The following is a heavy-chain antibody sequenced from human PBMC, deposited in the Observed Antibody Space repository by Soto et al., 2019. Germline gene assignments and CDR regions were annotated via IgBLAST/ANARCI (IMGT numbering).Heavy chain of an antibody. Sequence: QLQLVQSGPEVKKPGTSVKVSCKASGFTFTSSAVQWVRQARGQRLEWIGWIVVGSGNTNYAQKFQERVTITRDMSTSTAYMELSSLRSEHTAVYYCAVHEEGGRLDYWGQGTLVTVSS. CDR2: IVVGSGNT. CDR3: AVHEEGGRLDY. V-gene: IGHV1-58*01. J-gene: IGHJ4*02. CDR1: GFTFTSSA. D-gene: IGHD3-16*01.